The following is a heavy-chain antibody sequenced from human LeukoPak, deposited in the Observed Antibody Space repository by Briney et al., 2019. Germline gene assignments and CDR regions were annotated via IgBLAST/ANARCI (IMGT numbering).Heavy chain of an antibody. CDR2: IKQDGSEK. CDR3: ARWLELMRNFDW. V-gene: IGHV3-7*01. Sequence: PRRSLRLSRVGSGFTPRAYWMSWVPQAPGKGLEWVANIKQDGSEKDSVDALKGRFTISRDNAKNSLYLQMNSLRAEDTAVYYCARWLELMRNFDWWGQGTLVTVSS. J-gene: IGHJ4*02. CDR1: GFTPRAYW. D-gene: IGHD5-24*01.